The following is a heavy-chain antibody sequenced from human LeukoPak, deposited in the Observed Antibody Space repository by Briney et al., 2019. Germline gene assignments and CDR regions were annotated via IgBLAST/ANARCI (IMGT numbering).Heavy chain of an antibody. D-gene: IGHD5-12*01. CDR3: ARALSRGYSGYDYGLGY. Sequence: ASVKVSCKASGYTFINYGVTWVRQAPGQGLEWMGWISASNGNTNYAQKLQGRVTMTTETSTSTAYMELRSLRSDDTAVYYCARALSRGYSGYDYGLGYWGQGTLVTFSS. CDR1: GYTFINYG. J-gene: IGHJ4*02. CDR2: ISASNGNT. V-gene: IGHV1-18*01.